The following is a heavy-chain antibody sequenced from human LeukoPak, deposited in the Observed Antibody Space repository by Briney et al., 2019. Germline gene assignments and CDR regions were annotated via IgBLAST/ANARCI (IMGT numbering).Heavy chain of an antibody. Sequence: PGGSLRLSCAASGFTFSSYGMIWVRQAPGKGLEWVSYISDSSHAIYHADSVKGRFTISRDNAENSLYLQMNSLRVEDTAFYYCARDLAYSRLDYWGQGMLVTVSS. CDR3: ARDLAYSRLDY. J-gene: IGHJ4*02. CDR2: ISDSSHAI. V-gene: IGHV3-48*04. CDR1: GFTFSSYG. D-gene: IGHD5-18*01.